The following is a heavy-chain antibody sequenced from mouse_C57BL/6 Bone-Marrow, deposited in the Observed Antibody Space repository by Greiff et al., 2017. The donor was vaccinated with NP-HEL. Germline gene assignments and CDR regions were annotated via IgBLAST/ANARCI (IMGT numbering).Heavy chain of an antibody. CDR2: INPNYGTT. D-gene: IGHD2-5*01. V-gene: IGHV1-39*01. CDR3: ARSRGYYSNYEDFDV. CDR1: GYSFTDYN. Sequence: EVQLQQSGPELVKPGASVKISCKASGYSFTDYNMNWVKQSTGKSLEWIGVINPNYGTTSYNQKFKGKATLTVDQSSITAYMQLNSLTSEDTAVYYCARSRGYYSNYEDFDVWGTGTTVTVSS. J-gene: IGHJ1*03.